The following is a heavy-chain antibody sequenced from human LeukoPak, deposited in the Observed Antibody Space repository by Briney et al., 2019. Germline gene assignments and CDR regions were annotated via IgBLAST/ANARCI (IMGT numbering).Heavy chain of an antibody. J-gene: IGHJ6*03. CDR1: GFTFSSYR. D-gene: IGHD1-26*01. Sequence: PGGSLRLSCAASGFTFSSYRMNWVRQAPGKGLEWVSYISSSGSTIYYADSVKGRFTISRDNAKNPLYLQMNSLRAEDTAVYYCARAGDIVGAVYYYYYMDVWGKGTTVTVSS. V-gene: IGHV3-48*04. CDR3: ARAGDIVGAVYYYYYMDV. CDR2: ISSSGSTI.